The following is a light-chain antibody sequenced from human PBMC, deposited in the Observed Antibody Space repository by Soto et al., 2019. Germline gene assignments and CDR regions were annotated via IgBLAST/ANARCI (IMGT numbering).Light chain of an antibody. CDR1: SSNIGASYD. V-gene: IGLV1-40*01. CDR2: DTT. Sequence: QSVLTQPPSVSGAPGQRVTISCTGSSSNIGASYDVHWYQQFPGTAPRVVIFDTTNRPSGVPDRFSGSKSGTSASLAITGLQAEDEGDYYCQSFDSSLSGVLFGGGTKLTVL. J-gene: IGLJ2*01. CDR3: QSFDSSLSGVL.